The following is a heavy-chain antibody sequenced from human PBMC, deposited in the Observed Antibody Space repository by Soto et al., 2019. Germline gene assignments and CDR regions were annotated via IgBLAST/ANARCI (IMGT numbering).Heavy chain of an antibody. D-gene: IGHD2-21*01. Sequence: EVQLSQSGGGLVQPGESLTLSCSASGFTFSDFTMSWIRQSPGKGLEWVCTISRSGDRTFYADSVRGRLTVSGDNSKNALFLKVNSLRADDTAIYYCARPFPDKTYYYSGMDVWGQGTAVTVSS. CDR2: ISRSGDRT. CDR1: GFTFSDFT. J-gene: IGHJ6*02. CDR3: ARPFPDKTYYYSGMDV. V-gene: IGHV3-23*01.